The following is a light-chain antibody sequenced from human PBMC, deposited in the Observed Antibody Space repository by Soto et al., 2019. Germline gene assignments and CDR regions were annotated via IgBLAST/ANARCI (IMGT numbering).Light chain of an antibody. CDR3: CSYAGSSTGV. CDR2: EGN. J-gene: IGLJ3*02. V-gene: IGLV2-23*01. CDR1: SSDVGSYNL. Sequence: QSALTQPASVSGSPGQSITISCTGTSSDVGSYNLVSWYQKHPGKAPKLMIYEGNERPSGVSNRFSGSKSGNTASLTISGLQAEDEADYYCCSYAGSSTGVFGGGTKVTVL.